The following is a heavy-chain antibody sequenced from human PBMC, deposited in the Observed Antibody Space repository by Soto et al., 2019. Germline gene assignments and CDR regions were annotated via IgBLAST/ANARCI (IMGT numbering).Heavy chain of an antibody. V-gene: IGHV1-18*04. Sequence: QVQLVQSGAEVKKPGASVQVSCKASGYTFTSYGISWVRQAPGQGLEWMGWISAYNGKTNYAQKLQGRLPMTPDKSMSTAYRELRSLRSDDTAVYYCARDSDYYDSSGYDAFDIWGQGTMVTVSS. CDR2: ISAYNGKT. CDR3: ARDSDYYDSSGYDAFDI. CDR1: GYTFTSYG. D-gene: IGHD3-22*01. J-gene: IGHJ3*02.